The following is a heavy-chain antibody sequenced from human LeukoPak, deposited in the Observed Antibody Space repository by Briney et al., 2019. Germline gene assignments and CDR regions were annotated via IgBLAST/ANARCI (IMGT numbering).Heavy chain of an antibody. V-gene: IGHV3-23*01. CDR3: AKTIFGVTHAFDI. J-gene: IGHJ3*02. D-gene: IGHD3-3*01. CDR2: ISGSGGST. CDR1: GFTFGSYP. Sequence: GGSLRLSCAAPGFTFGSYPMSGVRQVPGKGLGWAPAISGSGGSTYYADSVKGRFTISRDNSKNTLYLQMNSLRAEDTAVYYCAKTIFGVTHAFDIWGQGTMVTVSS.